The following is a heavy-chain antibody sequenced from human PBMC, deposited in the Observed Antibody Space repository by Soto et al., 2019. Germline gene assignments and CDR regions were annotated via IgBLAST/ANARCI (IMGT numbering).Heavy chain of an antibody. CDR1: GGTFSSYT. V-gene: IGHV1-69*04. D-gene: IGHD3-22*01. J-gene: IGHJ5*02. Sequence: ASVKVSCKASGGTFSSYTISWVRQAPGQGLEWMGRIIPILGIANYAQKFQGRVTITADKSTSTAYMELSSLRSEDTAVYYCARDINNRERYYDSSGYEGNWFDPWGQGTLVTVSS. CDR2: IIPILGIA. CDR3: ARDINNRERYYDSSGYEGNWFDP.